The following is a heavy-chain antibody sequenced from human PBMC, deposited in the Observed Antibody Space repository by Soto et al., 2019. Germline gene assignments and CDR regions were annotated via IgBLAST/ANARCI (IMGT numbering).Heavy chain of an antibody. CDR3: ARGADLVVGATSFDA. Sequence: QVQLQESGPGLVKPSGTLSLTCAVSGGSISSSDWWRWVRQPPGKGLEWIGEIYHSGSTNYNPSLQRRVTISVDKSKNPASLKLSSVTAADTAMYYCARGADLVVGATSFDAWGQGTLVTVSS. V-gene: IGHV4-4*02. CDR1: GGSISSSDW. CDR2: IYHSGST. J-gene: IGHJ4*02. D-gene: IGHD1-26*01.